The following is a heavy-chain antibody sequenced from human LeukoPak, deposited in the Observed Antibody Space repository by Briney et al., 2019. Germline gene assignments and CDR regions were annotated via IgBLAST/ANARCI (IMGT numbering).Heavy chain of an antibody. CDR3: ARDTAMVRHYYYGMDV. V-gene: IGHV1-69*13. J-gene: IGHJ6*02. D-gene: IGHD5-18*01. CDR1: GGTFSSYA. CDR2: IIPIFGTA. Sequence: GASVKVSCKASGGTFSSYAISWVRQAPGQGLEWMGGIIPIFGTANYAQKFQGRVTITADESTSTAYMELSSLRSEDTAVYYCARDTAMVRHYYYGMDVWGQGTTVTVSS.